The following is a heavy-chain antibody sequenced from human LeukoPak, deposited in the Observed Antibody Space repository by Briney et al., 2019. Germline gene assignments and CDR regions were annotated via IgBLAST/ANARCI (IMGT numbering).Heavy chain of an antibody. CDR2: IYHSGST. Sequence: PSETLSLTCTISGGSISSGGYYWSWIRQPPGKGLEWIGYIYHSGSTYYNPSLKSRVTISVDRSKNQFSLKLSSVTAADTAVYYCARVEQLVRGGAFDYWGQGTLVTVSS. V-gene: IGHV4-30-2*01. D-gene: IGHD6-13*01. CDR3: ARVEQLVRGGAFDY. J-gene: IGHJ4*02. CDR1: GGSISSGGYY.